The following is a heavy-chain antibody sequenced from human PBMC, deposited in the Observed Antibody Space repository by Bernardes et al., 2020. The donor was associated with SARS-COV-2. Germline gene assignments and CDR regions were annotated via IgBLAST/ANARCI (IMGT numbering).Heavy chain of an antibody. V-gene: IGHV3-23*01. D-gene: IGHD5-18*01. Sequence: GGSLRLSRAASGFTFSNYAMSWVRQAPGKGLEWVSGISGGGGSTYYPDSVKGRFTISRDNSKNTLYLQMNSLRAEDTAVYYCAKEGGYNYGFQWGQGTMVTVSS. CDR3: AKEGGYNYGFQ. CDR1: GFTFSNYA. CDR2: ISGGGGST. J-gene: IGHJ4*02.